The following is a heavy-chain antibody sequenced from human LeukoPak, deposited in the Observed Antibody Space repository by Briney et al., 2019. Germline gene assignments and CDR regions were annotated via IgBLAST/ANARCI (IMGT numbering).Heavy chain of an antibody. D-gene: IGHD2-15*01. CDR3: ARGQRRYCSGGSCYPLGY. CDR2: INHSGST. CDR1: GVSFSGYY. Sequence: PSETLSLTCAVYGVSFSGYYWSWIRQPPGKGLEWIGEINHSGSTNYNPSLKSRVTISIDTSKNQFSLKLSSVPAADTAVYYCARGQRRYCSGGSCYPLGYWGQGTLVTVSS. J-gene: IGHJ4*02. V-gene: IGHV4-34*01.